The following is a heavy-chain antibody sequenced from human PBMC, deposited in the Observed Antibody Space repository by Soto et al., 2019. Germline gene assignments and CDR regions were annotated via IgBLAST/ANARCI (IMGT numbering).Heavy chain of an antibody. CDR3: ARNPLGGDDVDY. D-gene: IGHD3-16*01. CDR1: GASINSSLNY. V-gene: IGHV4-39*01. Sequence: PSEALSLTCTGSGASINSSLNYSGWVRQSPGKGLEWIASVFYTGSPYHNPSLESRVSISVDTSDNQFSLKVTSVTAADTGIYYCARNPLGGDDVDYWGQGTLVT. CDR2: VFYTGSP. J-gene: IGHJ4*02.